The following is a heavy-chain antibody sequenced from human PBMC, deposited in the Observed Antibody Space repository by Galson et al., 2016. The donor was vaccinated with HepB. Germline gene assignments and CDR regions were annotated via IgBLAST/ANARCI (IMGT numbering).Heavy chain of an antibody. CDR1: GYSFTGFW. D-gene: IGHD1-26*01. V-gene: IGHV5-51*03. Sequence: QSGAEVKKPGESLKIFCKGSGYSFTGFWIGWVRQKPGKGLEWMGIIYPGDSETRYSPSFQGQVTMSVDKSINTAYLQWSSLKASDTAIYYCARRTVGYYKGASDHWGQGTLVTVSS. CDR2: IYPGDSET. CDR3: ARRTVGYYKGASDH. J-gene: IGHJ4*02.